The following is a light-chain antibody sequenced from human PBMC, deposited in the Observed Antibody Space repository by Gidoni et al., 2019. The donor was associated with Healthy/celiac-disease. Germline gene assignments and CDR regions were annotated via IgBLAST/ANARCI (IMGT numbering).Light chain of an antibody. CDR1: SSNIGSNT. CDR3: AAWDDSLNGPGVV. Sequence: QSVLPQPPSSSVPPGQRVTISCYGSSSNIGSNTVNWYQQLPGTAPKLLIYSNNQRPSGVPDRFSGSKSGTSASLAISGLQSEDEADYYCAAWDDSLNGPGVVFGGGTKLTVL. V-gene: IGLV1-44*01. J-gene: IGLJ2*01. CDR2: SNN.